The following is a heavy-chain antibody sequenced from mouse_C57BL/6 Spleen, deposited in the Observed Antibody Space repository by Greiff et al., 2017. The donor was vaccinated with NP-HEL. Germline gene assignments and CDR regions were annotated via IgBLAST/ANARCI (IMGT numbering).Heavy chain of an antibody. V-gene: IGHV1-15*01. Sequence: VQLQQSGAELVRPGASVTLSCKASGYTFTDYEMHWVKQTPVHGLEWIGAIDPETGGTAYNQKFKGKAILTADKSSSTAYMELRSLTSKDSAVYYCTRGGYYYGSSPPGYFDVWGTGTTVTVSS. J-gene: IGHJ1*03. D-gene: IGHD1-1*01. CDR1: GYTFTDYE. CDR3: TRGGYYYGSSPPGYFDV. CDR2: IDPETGGT.